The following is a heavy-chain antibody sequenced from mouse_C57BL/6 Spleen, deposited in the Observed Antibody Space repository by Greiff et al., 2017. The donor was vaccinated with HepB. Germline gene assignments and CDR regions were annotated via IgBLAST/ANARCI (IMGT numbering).Heavy chain of an antibody. D-gene: IGHD1-1*01. CDR2: IYPGSGST. CDR1: GYTFTSYW. Sequence: QVQLQQPGAELVKPGASVKMSCKASGYTFTSYWITWVKQRPGQGLEWIGDIYPGSGSTNYNEKFKSKATLTVDTSSSTAYMQLSSLTSEDSAVYYCARDLYYYGKKPYWGQGTTLTVSS. V-gene: IGHV1-55*01. CDR3: ARDLYYYGKKPY. J-gene: IGHJ2*01.